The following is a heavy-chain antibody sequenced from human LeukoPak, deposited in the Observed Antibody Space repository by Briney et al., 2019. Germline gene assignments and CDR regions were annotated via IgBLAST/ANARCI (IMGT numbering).Heavy chain of an antibody. J-gene: IGHJ4*02. V-gene: IGHV3-9*01. CDR3: AKMGVPYYYDSSGALDY. Sequence: VGSLRLYCAASGFTFDVFAMDWVRQATGSCLDSFSVLSWNSGSIGYADSVKGRFTISRDNAKNSLYLQMNSLRAEDTALYYCAKMGVPYYYDSSGALDYWGQGTLVTVSS. CDR2: LSWNSGSI. CDR1: GFTFDVFA. D-gene: IGHD3-22*01.